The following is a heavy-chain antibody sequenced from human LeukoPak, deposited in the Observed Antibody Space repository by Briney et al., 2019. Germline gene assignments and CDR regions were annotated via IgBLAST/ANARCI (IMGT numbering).Heavy chain of an antibody. D-gene: IGHD5-18*01. CDR1: GYTFTGYY. CDR2: INPNSGGT. V-gene: IGHV1-2*02. Sequence: GASVKVSCKASGYTFTGYYMHWVRQAPGQGLEWMGWINPNSGGTNYAQKFQGRVTMTRDTSISTAYMELSRLRSDDTAVYYCAREAAMGNHYYYYMDVWGKGTTVTVSS. J-gene: IGHJ6*03. CDR3: AREAAMGNHYYYYMDV.